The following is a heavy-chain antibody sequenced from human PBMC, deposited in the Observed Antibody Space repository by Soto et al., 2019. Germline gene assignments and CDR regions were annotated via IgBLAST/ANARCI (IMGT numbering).Heavy chain of an antibody. CDR3: AREGLRYFDWLPQTPPGWFDP. CDR1: GGSISSYY. V-gene: IGHV4-59*01. CDR2: IYYSGST. D-gene: IGHD3-9*01. J-gene: IGHJ5*02. Sequence: TSETLSLTCTVSGGSISSYYWSWIRQPPGKGLEWIGYIYYSGSTDYSPSLKSRVTISVDTSKNQFSLKLSSVTAADTAVYYCAREGLRYFDWLPQTPPGWFDPWGQGTLVTVSS.